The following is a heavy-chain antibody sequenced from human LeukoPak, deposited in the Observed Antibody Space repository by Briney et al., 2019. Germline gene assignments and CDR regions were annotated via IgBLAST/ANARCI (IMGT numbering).Heavy chain of an antibody. D-gene: IGHD1-26*01. V-gene: IGHV3-23*01. CDR3: AKAGGRRSYYFDY. CDR2: ISGSGGST. J-gene: IGHJ4*02. Sequence: GGSLRLSCAASGFTFSSYEMNWVRQAPGKGLEWVSAISGSGGSTYYADSVKGRFTISRDNSKNTLYLQMNSLRAEDTAVYYCAKAGGRRSYYFDYWGQGTLVTVSS. CDR1: GFTFSSYE.